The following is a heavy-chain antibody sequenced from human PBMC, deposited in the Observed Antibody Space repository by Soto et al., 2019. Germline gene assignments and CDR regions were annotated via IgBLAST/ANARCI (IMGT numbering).Heavy chain of an antibody. CDR2: ISANGQGI. CDR1: GFTFSSYA. Sequence: GGSLRLSCAASGFTFSSYALSWVRQAPGKGLEWVSAISANGQGIYYADSVRGRFTISRDNSKNSLYLQMNSLRDEDTAVYYCAREDILGTRSFDYWGQGALVTVSS. CDR3: AREDILGTRSFDY. J-gene: IGHJ4*02. D-gene: IGHD1-26*01. V-gene: IGHV3-23*01.